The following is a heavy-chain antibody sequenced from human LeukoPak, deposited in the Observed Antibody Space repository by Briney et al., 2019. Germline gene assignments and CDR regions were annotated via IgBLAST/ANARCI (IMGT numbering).Heavy chain of an antibody. CDR3: AREGSYDILTGYYSDY. V-gene: IGHV4-39*07. D-gene: IGHD3-9*01. CDR2: IYHSGST. CDR1: GGSINSSTYY. Sequence: SETLSLTCTVSGGSINSSTYYWAWVRQPPGKGLEWIGEIYHSGSTNYNPSLKSRVTISVDKSKNQFSLKLSSVTAADTAVYYCAREGSYDILTGYYSDYWGQGTLVTVSS. J-gene: IGHJ4*02.